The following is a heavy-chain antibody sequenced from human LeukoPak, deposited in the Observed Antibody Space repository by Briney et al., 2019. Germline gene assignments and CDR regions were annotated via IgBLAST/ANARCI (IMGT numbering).Heavy chain of an antibody. CDR1: GGSFSGYY. D-gene: IGHD1-20*01. J-gene: IGHJ6*03. V-gene: IGHV4-34*01. Sequence: SETLSLTCAVSGGSFSGYYWSWIRQPPGKGREWMGEINHSGSTNYNPSLKRRVTISVDTYKNQFSLKLSSVTAADTAVYYCARGWAITGSAYYYYYYMDVWGKGTTVTVSS. CDR2: INHSGST. CDR3: ARGWAITGSAYYYYYYMDV.